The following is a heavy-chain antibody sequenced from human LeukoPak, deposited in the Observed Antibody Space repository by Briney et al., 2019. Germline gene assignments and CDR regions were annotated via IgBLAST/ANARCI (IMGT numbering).Heavy chain of an antibody. J-gene: IGHJ4*02. CDR3: AKGPRQQLVTRFDN. CDR2: ISASGGST. Sequence: EGSLRLSCAASGFTFSTHAMSWVRQAPGKGLEWVSDISASGGSTYYADSVKGRFIVSRDNSKNTLYLQMSSLRADDTAVYYCAKGPRQQLVTRFDNWGQGTLVTVSS. D-gene: IGHD6-13*01. CDR1: GFTFSTHA. V-gene: IGHV3-23*01.